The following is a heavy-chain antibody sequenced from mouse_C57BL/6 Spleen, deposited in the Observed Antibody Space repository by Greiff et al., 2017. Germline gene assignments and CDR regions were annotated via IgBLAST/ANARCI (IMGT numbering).Heavy chain of an antibody. J-gene: IGHJ2*01. Sequence: QVQLKQPGAELVKPGASVKMSCKASGYTFTSYWITWVKQRPGQGLEWIRDIYPGSGSTNYNEKFKSKATLTVDTSSSTAYMQLSSLTSEDSAVYYCAREGVGGYGSRYYFDYWGQGTTLTVSS. V-gene: IGHV1-55*01. D-gene: IGHD1-1*01. CDR3: AREGVGGYGSRYYFDY. CDR1: GYTFTSYW. CDR2: IYPGSGST.